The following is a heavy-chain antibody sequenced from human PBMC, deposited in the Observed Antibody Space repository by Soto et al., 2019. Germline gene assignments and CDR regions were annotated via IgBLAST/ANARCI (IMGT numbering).Heavy chain of an antibody. D-gene: IGHD1-20*01. Sequence: EVQLLESGGGLVQPGGSLRLSCAASGFTFSSYAMSWVRQDPGKGLEWVSALSGSGGSTYYADSVKGRFTNSRDNSRNRLYLQMNGLRAADTAVYYCAKGDRITGTRNWFDPWGQGTPVTVSS. V-gene: IGHV3-23*01. CDR3: AKGDRITGTRNWFDP. CDR2: LSGSGGST. J-gene: IGHJ5*02. CDR1: GFTFSSYA.